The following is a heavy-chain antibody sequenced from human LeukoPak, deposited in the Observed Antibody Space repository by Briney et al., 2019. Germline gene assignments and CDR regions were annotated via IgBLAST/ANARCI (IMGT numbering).Heavy chain of an antibody. CDR1: GGTFSSYA. J-gene: IGHJ5*02. CDR3: ARDRGAEVPLGT. D-gene: IGHD3-10*01. V-gene: IGHV1-69*04. Sequence: SVKVSCKASGGTFSSYAISWVRQAPGQGLEWMGRIIPILGIANYAQKFQGRVTITADKSTSTAYMELSSLRSEDTAVYYCARDRGAEVPLGTWGQGTLVTVSS. CDR2: IIPILGIA.